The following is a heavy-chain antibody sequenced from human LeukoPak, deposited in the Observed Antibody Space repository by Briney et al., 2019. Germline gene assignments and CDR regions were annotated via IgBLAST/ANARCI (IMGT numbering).Heavy chain of an antibody. CDR2: IYYSGST. V-gene: IGHV4-59*01. J-gene: IGHJ4*02. CDR3: ARVGVVVPAAIEYYFDY. Sequence: SETLFHTCTVSGGSISSYYWSWIRQPPGKGLEWIGYIYYSGSTNYNPSLKSRVTISVDTSKNQFSLKLSSVTAADTAVYYCARVGVVVPAAIEYYFDYWGQGTLVTVSS. D-gene: IGHD2-2*02. CDR1: GGSISSYY.